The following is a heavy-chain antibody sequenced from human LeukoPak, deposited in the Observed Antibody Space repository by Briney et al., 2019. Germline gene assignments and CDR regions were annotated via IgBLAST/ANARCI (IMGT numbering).Heavy chain of an antibody. Sequence: GGSLRLSCAASGFTFSSYAMSWVRQAPGKGLEWVSGVSGSGDTTYYADSVKGRFTISRDNSKNTLYLQMDSLRAEDTAVYYCARESRGWYPGFDSWGLGTPVTVSS. D-gene: IGHD6-19*01. CDR1: GFTFSSYA. V-gene: IGHV3-23*01. CDR2: VSGSGDTT. J-gene: IGHJ4*02. CDR3: ARESRGWYPGFDS.